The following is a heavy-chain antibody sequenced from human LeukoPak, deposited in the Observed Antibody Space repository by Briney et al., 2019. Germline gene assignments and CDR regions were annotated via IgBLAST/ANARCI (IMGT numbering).Heavy chain of an antibody. V-gene: IGHV3-21*01. J-gene: IGHJ4*02. Sequence: GGSLRLSCAASGFTFSSYSMNWVRQAPGKGLEWVSSISSSSSYIYYADSVKGRFTISRDNAKNSLYLQMNSLRAEDTAVYYCAKSPGVAAAVDWGQGTLVTVSS. CDR3: AKSPGVAAAVD. D-gene: IGHD6-13*01. CDR1: GFTFSSYS. CDR2: ISSSSSYI.